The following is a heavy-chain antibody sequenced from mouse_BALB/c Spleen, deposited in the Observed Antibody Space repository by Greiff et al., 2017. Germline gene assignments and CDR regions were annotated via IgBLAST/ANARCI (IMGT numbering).Heavy chain of an antibody. CDR2: INPYNDGT. CDR3: ARGGEYGTYFDV. CDR1: GYIFTSYV. J-gene: IGHJ1*01. Sequence: VQLQQSGPELVKPGASVKMSCTASGYIFTSYVMHWVKQKPGQGLEWIGYINPYNDGTKYNEKFKGKATLTSDKSTSTAYMELSSRTSEDSAVYYSARGGEYGTYFDVWGAGTTVTVSS. V-gene: IGHV1-14*01. D-gene: IGHD2-13*01.